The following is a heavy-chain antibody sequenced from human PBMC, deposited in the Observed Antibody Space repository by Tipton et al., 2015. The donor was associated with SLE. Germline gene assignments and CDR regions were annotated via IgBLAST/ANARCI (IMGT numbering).Heavy chain of an antibody. CDR1: GASINSNF. CDR3: ARETGIGSFDL. J-gene: IGHJ2*01. D-gene: IGHD3-10*01. V-gene: IGHV4-4*08. CDR2: IYSGGST. Sequence: TLSLTCTVSGASINSNFWSWIRQSPGKGLEWIGYIYSGGSTKYNPYFESRVTMSIDTSKNQFSLKVTSVTAADTAVYYCARETGIGSFDLWGRGTLVTVSS.